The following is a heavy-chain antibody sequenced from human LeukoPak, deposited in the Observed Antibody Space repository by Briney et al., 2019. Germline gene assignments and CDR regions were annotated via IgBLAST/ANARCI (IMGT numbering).Heavy chain of an antibody. CDR2: IWYDGSNK. CDR3: ARDFYVGSGSYYIGY. J-gene: IGHJ4*02. V-gene: IGHV3-33*01. Sequence: GGSLRLSCAASGFTFSSYGMHWVRQAPGKGLEWVAVIWYDGSNKYYADSVKGRFTISRDNSKNTLYRQMNSLRAEDTAVYYCARDFYVGSGSYYIGYWGQGTLVTVSS. CDR1: GFTFSSYG. D-gene: IGHD3-10*01.